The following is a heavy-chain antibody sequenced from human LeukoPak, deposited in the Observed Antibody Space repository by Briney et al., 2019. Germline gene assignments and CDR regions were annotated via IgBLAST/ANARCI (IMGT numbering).Heavy chain of an antibody. CDR1: GGSLSSYY. J-gene: IGHJ4*02. D-gene: IGHD3-22*01. Sequence: SETLFLTCTVSGGSLSSYYWSWIRQPAGKGLEWIGRIYTSGSTNYNPSLKSRVTMSVDTSKNQFSLKLSSVTAADTAVYYCARDAFNAENYYDSSGSFDYWGQGTLVTVSS. CDR2: IYTSGST. V-gene: IGHV4-4*07. CDR3: ARDAFNAENYYDSSGSFDY.